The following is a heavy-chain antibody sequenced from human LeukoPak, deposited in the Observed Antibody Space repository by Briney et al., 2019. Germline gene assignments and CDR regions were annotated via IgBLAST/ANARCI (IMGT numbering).Heavy chain of an antibody. J-gene: IGHJ4*02. D-gene: IGHD2-15*01. Sequence: GGSLRLSCAASGFTFSSYAMSWVRQAPGEGLEWVSTIIDSGGSTYYADSVKGRFTVSRDNSKNTLYLQMNSLRAEDTGLYYCAKSPLLGSCTGGSCYQVDYWGQGTLVTVSS. CDR3: AKSPLLGSCTGGSCYQVDY. V-gene: IGHV3-23*01. CDR1: GFTFSSYA. CDR2: IIDSGGST.